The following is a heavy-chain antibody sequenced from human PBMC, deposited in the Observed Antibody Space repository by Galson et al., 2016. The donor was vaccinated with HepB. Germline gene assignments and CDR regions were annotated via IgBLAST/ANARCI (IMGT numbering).Heavy chain of an antibody. CDR1: GGAINSNY. CDR2: IHHGGST. J-gene: IGHJ5*02. CDR3: TTGGGWLTDH. D-gene: IGHD6-19*01. V-gene: IGHV4-59*01. Sequence: ETLSLTCTVSGGAINSNYWGWFRQPPGKELEWIGYIHHGGSTIYNPSLGSRITTSVDTSKNQFSLNLNSVTAADTAVYYCTTGGGWLTDHWGQGTLITVSS.